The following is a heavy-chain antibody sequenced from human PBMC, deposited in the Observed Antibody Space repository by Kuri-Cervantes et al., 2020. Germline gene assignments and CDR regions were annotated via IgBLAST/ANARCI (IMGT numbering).Heavy chain of an antibody. CDR2: ISCNSSYI. CDR1: GFTFSNYS. V-gene: IGHV3-21*04. CDR3: ARDLGELSLHPYFDS. D-gene: IGHD3-16*02. Sequence: GESLKISCAASGFTFSNYSMNRVRQAPGKGLEWVSSISCNSSYIYYADSVEGRFTISRDNAKNSLYLQRNSLRAEDTAVYYCARDLGELSLHPYFDSWGQGTLVTVSS. J-gene: IGHJ4*02.